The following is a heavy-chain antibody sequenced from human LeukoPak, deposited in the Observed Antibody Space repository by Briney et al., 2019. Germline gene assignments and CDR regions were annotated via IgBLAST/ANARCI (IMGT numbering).Heavy chain of an antibody. J-gene: IGHJ3*01. CDR1: GFTLNGYW. D-gene: IGHD3-3*01. CDR3: ASVVGGYYPPVEDLDL. Sequence: GGGLRLSCAASGFTLNGYWMHWVRQAPGKGLVWVSRIFRDGSRTNYADSVKDRFPISRDNAKNTLYVQLNSLRAEDTAVYYCASVVGGYYPPVEDLDLWGQGTLVTVSP. V-gene: IGHV3-74*01. CDR2: IFRDGSRT.